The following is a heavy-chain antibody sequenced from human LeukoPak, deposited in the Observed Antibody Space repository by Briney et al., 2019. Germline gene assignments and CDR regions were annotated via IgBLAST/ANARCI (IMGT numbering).Heavy chain of an antibody. Sequence: GGSLRLSCAASGFTFSSYAMGWVRQAPGKGLEWVSAISGSGGSTYYTDSVKGRFTISRDNSKNTLYLQMNSLRAEDTAVYYCAKGGYCSSTSCYGVDAFDIWGQGTMVTVSS. CDR3: AKGGYCSSTSCYGVDAFDI. J-gene: IGHJ3*02. D-gene: IGHD2-2*01. CDR2: ISGSGGST. CDR1: GFTFSSYA. V-gene: IGHV3-23*01.